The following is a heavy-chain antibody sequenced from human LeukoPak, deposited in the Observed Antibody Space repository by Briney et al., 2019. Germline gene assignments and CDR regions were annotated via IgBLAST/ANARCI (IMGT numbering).Heavy chain of an antibody. V-gene: IGHV3-66*01. CDR2: IYSGGNT. Sequence: GGSLRLSCATSGFTFSSYAMSWVRQAPGRGLEWVSVIYSGGNTYYADSVKGRFTISRDNSKNTLYLQMNSLRADDTAVYYCARDSGTTVGYFDYWGQGTLVTVSS. CDR3: ARDSGTTVGYFDY. D-gene: IGHD4-23*01. CDR1: GFTFSSYA. J-gene: IGHJ4*02.